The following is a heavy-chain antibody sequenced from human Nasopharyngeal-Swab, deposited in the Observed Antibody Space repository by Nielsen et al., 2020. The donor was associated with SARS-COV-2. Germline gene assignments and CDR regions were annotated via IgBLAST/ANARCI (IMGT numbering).Heavy chain of an antibody. V-gene: IGHV6-1*01. CDR3: ARGTGYSSGWYESGFDY. CDR1: GDRVPSNSAA. D-gene: IGHD6-19*01. CDR2: TYYRSKWYN. J-gene: IGHJ4*02. Sequence: SQTLSLTCAISGDRVPSNSAAWNWIRQSPSRGLEWLGRTYYRSKWYNDYAVSVKSRITINPDTSKNQFSLQLNSVTPEDTAVYYCARGTGYSSGWYESGFDYWGQGTLVTVSS.